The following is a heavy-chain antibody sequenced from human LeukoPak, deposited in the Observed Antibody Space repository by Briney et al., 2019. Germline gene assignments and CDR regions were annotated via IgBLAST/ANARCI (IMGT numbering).Heavy chain of an antibody. V-gene: IGHV3-30*18. D-gene: IGHD6-19*01. CDR2: ISYDGSNK. CDR1: GFTFSSYG. CDR3: AKEGGGSGWDFDY. Sequence: PGRSLRLSCAASGFTFSSYGMHWVRQAPGKGLEWVAVISYDGSNKYYADSVKGRFTISRDNSKNTLYLQMNSLRAEDTAVYYRAKEGGGSGWDFDYWGQGTLVTVSS. J-gene: IGHJ4*02.